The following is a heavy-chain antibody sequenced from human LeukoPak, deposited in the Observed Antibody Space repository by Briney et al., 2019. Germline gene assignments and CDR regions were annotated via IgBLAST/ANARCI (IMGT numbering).Heavy chain of an antibody. CDR2: IYYSGST. CDR1: GGSTSSSSYY. V-gene: IGHV4-39*01. CDR3: ARHGPYYYDSSGSPSDAFDI. Sequence: SETLSLTCTVSGGSTSSSSYYWGWIRQPPGKGLEWIGSIYYSGSTYYNPSLKSRVTISVDTSKNQFSLKLSSVTAADTAVCYCARHGPYYYDSSGSPSDAFDIWGQGTMVTVSS. J-gene: IGHJ3*02. D-gene: IGHD3-22*01.